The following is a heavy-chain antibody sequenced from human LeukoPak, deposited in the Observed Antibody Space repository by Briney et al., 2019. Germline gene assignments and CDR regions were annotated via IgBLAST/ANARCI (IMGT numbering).Heavy chain of an antibody. V-gene: IGHV3-49*03. CDR3: TRVGNDFWSGYYEGFDY. CDR2: IRSRAYGGTT. D-gene: IGHD3-3*01. J-gene: IGHJ4*02. Sequence: PGGSLRLSCTASGFTFGDYAMSWFRQAPGKGLEWVGFIRSRAYGGTTEYAASVKGRFTLSRDDSKSIAYLQMNSLKTEDTAVYYCTRVGNDFWSGYYEGFDYWGQRTLVTVSS. CDR1: GFTFGDYA.